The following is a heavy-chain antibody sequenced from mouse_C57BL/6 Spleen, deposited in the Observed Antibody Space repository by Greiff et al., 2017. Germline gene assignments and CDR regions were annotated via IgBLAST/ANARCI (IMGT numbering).Heavy chain of an antibody. D-gene: IGHD1-1*01. J-gene: IGHJ3*01. CDR2: IYPRDGST. CDR3: ARTYDYGSSYVWFAY. V-gene: IGHV1-78*01. CDR1: GYTFTDHT. Sequence: VQLQQSDAELVKPGASVKISCKVSGYTFTDHTIHWMKQRPEQGLEWIGYIYPRDGSTKYNEKFKGKATLTADKSSSTAYMQLNSLTSEDSAVYFCARTYDYGSSYVWFAYWGQGTLVTVSA.